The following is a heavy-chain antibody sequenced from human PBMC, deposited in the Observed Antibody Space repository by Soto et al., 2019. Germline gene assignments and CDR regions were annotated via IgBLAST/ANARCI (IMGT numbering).Heavy chain of an antibody. CDR3: AILSFSLLLFSRLPRYAMDV. D-gene: IGHD3-22*01. CDR1: GYSFTSYW. V-gene: IGHV5-51*01. CDR2: IYPGDSDT. J-gene: IGHJ6*02. Sequence: GESLKISCKGSGYSFTSYWIGWVRQMPGKGLEWMGIIYPGDSDTRYSPSFQGQVTISTDKSISTAYLQWSSLKSSDTPMYSCAILSFSLLLFSRLPRYAMDVWGQGSTVTVSS.